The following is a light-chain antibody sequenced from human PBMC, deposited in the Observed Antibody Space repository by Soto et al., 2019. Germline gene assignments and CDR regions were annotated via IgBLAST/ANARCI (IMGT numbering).Light chain of an antibody. CDR3: SSYAGSNNFV. J-gene: IGLJ1*01. V-gene: IGLV2-8*01. CDR2: EVS. Sequence: QSALTQPPSASGSPGQSVTISCTGTSSDIGAYIYVSWYQQHPGKAPKLMISEVSRRPSGVPERFSGSKSGNTASLTVSGLQADDAAHYYCSSYAGSNNFVCGSGTKVTVL. CDR1: SSDIGAYIY.